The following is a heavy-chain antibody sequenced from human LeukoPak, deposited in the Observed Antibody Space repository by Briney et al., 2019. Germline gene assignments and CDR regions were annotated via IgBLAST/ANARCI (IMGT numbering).Heavy chain of an antibody. D-gene: IGHD6-19*01. CDR2: INQDGSEK. J-gene: IGHJ4*02. V-gene: IGHV3-7*01. Sequence: PGGSLRLSCEASGFTFSSYWMSWVRQAPGKGLEWVANINQDGSEKYYVDSVKGRFTISRDNAKNSLYLQMNSLRAEDTAVYYCARDADSSGWDTDFDYWGQGTLVTVSS. CDR1: GFTFSSYW. CDR3: ARDADSSGWDTDFDY.